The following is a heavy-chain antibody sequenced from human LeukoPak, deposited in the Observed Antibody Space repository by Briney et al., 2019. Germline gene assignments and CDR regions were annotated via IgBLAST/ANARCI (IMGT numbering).Heavy chain of an antibody. CDR3: ARDLGSSSSGEIHC. CDR1: GGTFGSHA. Sequence: SVKVSCKASGGTFGSHAISWVRQAPGQGLEWIGGIIPIFDTTIYGKEFQGRVTITADESTSTAYMELSSLRSEDTAVYYCARDLGSSSSGEIHCWGQGTLVTVSS. D-gene: IGHD6-6*01. V-gene: IGHV1-69*13. J-gene: IGHJ4*02. CDR2: IIPIFDTT.